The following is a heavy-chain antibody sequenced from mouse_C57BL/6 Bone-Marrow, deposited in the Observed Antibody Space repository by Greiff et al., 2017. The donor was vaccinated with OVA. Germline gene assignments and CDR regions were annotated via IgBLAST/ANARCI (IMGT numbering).Heavy chain of an antibody. Sequence: EVKLMESGPGLVKPSQSLSLTCSVTGYSITSGYYWNWIRQFPGNKLEWMGYISYDGSNNYNPSLKNRISITRDTSKNQFFLKLNSVTTEDTATYYCARSLLRRVDYWGQGTTLTVSS. CDR3: ARSLLRRVDY. CDR1: GYSITSGYY. D-gene: IGHD1-1*01. J-gene: IGHJ2*01. V-gene: IGHV3-6*01. CDR2: ISYDGSN.